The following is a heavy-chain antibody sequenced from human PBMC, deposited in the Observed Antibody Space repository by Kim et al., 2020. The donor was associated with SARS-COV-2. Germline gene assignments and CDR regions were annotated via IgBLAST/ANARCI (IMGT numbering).Heavy chain of an antibody. D-gene: IGHD2-21*02. V-gene: IGHV3-23*01. CDR3: AKDLGYCGGDCYPDAFDI. J-gene: IGHJ3*02. Sequence: KGRFTSSRDNSKNTLYLQMNSLRDEDTAVYYCAKDLGYCGGDCYPDAFDIWGQGTMVTVSS.